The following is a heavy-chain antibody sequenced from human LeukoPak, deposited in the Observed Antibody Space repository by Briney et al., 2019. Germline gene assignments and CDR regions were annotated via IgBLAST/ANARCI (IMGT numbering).Heavy chain of an antibody. Sequence: GGSLRLSCAASGFTFSSYSMNWVRQAPGKGLEWVSSISSSSSYIYYADSVKGRFTISRDNAKNSLYLQMNSLRAEDTAVYYCARARGRTVVTPGAWGQGTLVTVSS. D-gene: IGHD4-23*01. CDR1: GFTFSSYS. CDR3: ARARGRTVVTPGA. CDR2: ISSSSSYI. J-gene: IGHJ4*02. V-gene: IGHV3-21*01.